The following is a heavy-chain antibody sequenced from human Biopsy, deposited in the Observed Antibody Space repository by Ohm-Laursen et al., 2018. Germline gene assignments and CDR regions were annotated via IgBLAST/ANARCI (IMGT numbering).Heavy chain of an antibody. J-gene: IGHJ4*02. CDR1: GYTLTELS. D-gene: IGHD3-10*01. CDR3: ATGPYYDTRFYYNVRPFDF. V-gene: IGHV1-24*01. Sequence: SVKVSCRVSGYTLTELSIHWVRQTGGKGLEWMGGFDREERKTVYAEKFQGRVTMTEDTSTDTVYMEVTSLRSDDAAVYYCATGPYYDTRFYYNVRPFDFWGQGTLVTVSS. CDR2: FDREERKT.